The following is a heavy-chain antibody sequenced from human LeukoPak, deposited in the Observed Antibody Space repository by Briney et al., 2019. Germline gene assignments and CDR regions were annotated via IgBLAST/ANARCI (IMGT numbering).Heavy chain of an antibody. CDR2: IYYTGNT. D-gene: IGHD1-26*01. J-gene: IGHJ4*02. Sequence: SETLSLTCAVSGASISGSGYYLCWIRQPPGKGLQWIWNIYYTGNTYYNASLQSRVTISIDPSKNQFSLRLNSVPAADTAIYYCAKSEGYRLLDYWGQGTLVTVSS. CDR3: AKSEGYRLLDY. CDR1: GASISGSGYY. V-gene: IGHV4-39*01.